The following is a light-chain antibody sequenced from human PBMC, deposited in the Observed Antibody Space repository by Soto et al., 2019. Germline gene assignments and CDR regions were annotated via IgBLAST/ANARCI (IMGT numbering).Light chain of an antibody. J-gene: IGKJ1*01. CDR1: QSISSY. CDR2: AAS. CDR3: QQSYS. Sequence: DIQMTQSPSSLSASVGDRVTITCRASQSISSYLNWYQQKPGKAPKVLIYAASSLQSGVPSRFSGSGSGTDFTLTICNLQPEDFATYYCQQSYSFGQGTKVEIK. V-gene: IGKV1-39*01.